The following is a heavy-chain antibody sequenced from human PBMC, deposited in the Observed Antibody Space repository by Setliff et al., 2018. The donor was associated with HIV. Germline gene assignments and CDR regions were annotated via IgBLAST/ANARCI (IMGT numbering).Heavy chain of an antibody. CDR1: GGSFSGYY. V-gene: IGHV4-34*01. Sequence: PSETLSLTCAVYGGSFSGYYWSWIRQPPGKGLEWIGEINDNGSTNYNPSLKSRVTISVDTSKNQFSLKLSSVTAADTALYYCVETDYTSSWSPDAFHIWGQGTMVTVSS. J-gene: IGHJ3*02. D-gene: IGHD6-13*01. CDR2: INDNGST. CDR3: VETDYTSSWSPDAFHI.